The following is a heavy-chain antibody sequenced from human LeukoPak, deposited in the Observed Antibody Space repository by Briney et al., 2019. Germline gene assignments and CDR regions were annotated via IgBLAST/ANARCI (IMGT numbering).Heavy chain of an antibody. CDR2: INPNSGGT. D-gene: IGHD3-10*01. J-gene: IGHJ4*02. CDR3: ARDRYGSGYDY. V-gene: IGHV1-2*02. CDR1: GYTFTSYG. Sequence: GASVKVSCKASGYTFTSYGISWVRQAPGQGLEWMGWINPNSGGTNYAQKFQGRVTMTRDTSISTAYMELSRLRSDDTAVYYCARDRYGSGYDYWGQGTLVTVSS.